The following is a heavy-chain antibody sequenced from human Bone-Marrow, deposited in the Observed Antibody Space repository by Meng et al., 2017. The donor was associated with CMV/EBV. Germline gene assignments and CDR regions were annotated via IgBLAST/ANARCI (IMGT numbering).Heavy chain of an antibody. J-gene: IGHJ6*02. CDR2: ITGSGGST. CDR1: EFTFSNFA. V-gene: IGHV3-23*01. CDR3: ARSLSLQRITIFGVVTPRFGYGMDV. Sequence: GESLKISCAASEFTFSNFAMSWVRQAPGRVLAWVSAITGSGGSTYYADSVKGRFTVSRDNSKNTLYLQMNSLRAEDTAVYYCARSLSLQRITIFGVVTPRFGYGMDVWGQGTTVTFSS. D-gene: IGHD3-3*01.